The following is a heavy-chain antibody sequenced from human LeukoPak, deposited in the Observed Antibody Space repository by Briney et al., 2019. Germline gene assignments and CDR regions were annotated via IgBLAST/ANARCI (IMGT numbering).Heavy chain of an antibody. J-gene: IGHJ3*02. D-gene: IGHD1-7*01. CDR1: GYTFTGYY. V-gene: IGHV1-2*02. CDR2: INPNSGGT. Sequence: ASVKDSCKASGYTFTGYYMHWVRQAPGQGLEWMGWINPNSGGTNYAQKFQGRVTMTRDTSISTAYMELSRLRSDDTAVYYCARRDAWNYVDAFDIWGQGTMVTVSS. CDR3: ARRDAWNYVDAFDI.